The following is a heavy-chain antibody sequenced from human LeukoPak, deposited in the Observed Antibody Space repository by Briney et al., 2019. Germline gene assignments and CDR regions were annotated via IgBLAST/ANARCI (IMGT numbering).Heavy chain of an antibody. J-gene: IGHJ4*02. CDR2: ITSRGEST. CDR3: ARDRPNYYGSDGHYYRRDGDY. Sequence: GGSLRLSCAASGFTFSIYAMSWVRQAPGKGLQWVSSITSRGESTWYVDSVKGRFTITRDNSENTLYLQMHSLRAEDTAVYYCARDRPNYYGSDGHYYRRDGDYWGRGTLVSVSS. V-gene: IGHV3-23*01. CDR1: GFTFSIYA. D-gene: IGHD3-22*01.